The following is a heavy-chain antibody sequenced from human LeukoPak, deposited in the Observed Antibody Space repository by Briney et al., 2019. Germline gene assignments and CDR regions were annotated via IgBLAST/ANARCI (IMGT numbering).Heavy chain of an antibody. CDR3: AIDVGYTSPKWFDP. CDR2: ISSSSSYI. V-gene: IGHV3-21*01. Sequence: GGSLRLSCAASGFTFSSYSMNWVRQAPGKGLEWVSSISSSSSYIYYADSVKGRFTISRDNAKNSLYLQMNSLRAEDTAVYYCAIDVGYTSPKWFDPWGQGTLVTVSP. D-gene: IGHD2-15*01. J-gene: IGHJ5*02. CDR1: GFTFSSYS.